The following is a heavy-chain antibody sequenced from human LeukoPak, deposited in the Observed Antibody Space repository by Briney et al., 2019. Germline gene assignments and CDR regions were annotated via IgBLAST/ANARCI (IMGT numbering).Heavy chain of an antibody. J-gene: IGHJ4*02. CDR1: GFTFSSYA. D-gene: IGHD2-15*01. CDR3: AKDYCSGGSCYPYYFDY. V-gene: IGHV3-23*01. Sequence: PGGSLRLSCAASGFTFSSYAMSWVRQAPGKGLEWVSAISGSGGSTYYADFVKGRFTISRDNSKNTLYLQMNSLRAEDTAVYYCAKDYCSGGSCYPYYFDYWGQGTLVTVSS. CDR2: ISGSGGST.